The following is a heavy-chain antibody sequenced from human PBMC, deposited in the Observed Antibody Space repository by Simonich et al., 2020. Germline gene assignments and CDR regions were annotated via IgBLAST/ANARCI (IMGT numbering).Heavy chain of an antibody. V-gene: IGHV4-39*01. D-gene: IGHD6-6*01. Sequence: QLQLQESGPGLVKPSETLSLTCTVSGGSISSSSYYWGWIRQPPGKGLGWIGSIYSSGDTYYNPSLKSRVTISVDTSKNQFSLKLSSVTAADTAVYYCARWAYSSSYFDYWGQGTLVTVSS. CDR3: ARWAYSSSYFDY. CDR1: GGSISSSSYY. J-gene: IGHJ4*02. CDR2: IYSSGDT.